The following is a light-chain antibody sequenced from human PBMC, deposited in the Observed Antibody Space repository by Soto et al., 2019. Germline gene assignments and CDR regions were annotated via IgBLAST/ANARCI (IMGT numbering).Light chain of an antibody. V-gene: IGKV3-20*01. J-gene: IGKJ2*01. Sequence: EIVLTQSPGTLSLSPGERATLSCRASQSISSTYLAWYQQKPGQAPMLLIYGASNRATGIPDRFSGSGYGRECTNTSNRLEPVDFAVYYWEQYGSSPPFTFGQGTKLEIK. CDR2: GAS. CDR1: QSISSTY. CDR3: EQYGSSPPFT.